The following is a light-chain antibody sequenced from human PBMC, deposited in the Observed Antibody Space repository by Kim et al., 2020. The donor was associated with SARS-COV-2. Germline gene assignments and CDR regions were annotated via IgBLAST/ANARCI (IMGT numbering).Light chain of an antibody. CDR2: KAS. CDR3: QQYNSYWT. CDR1: QSISSW. J-gene: IGKJ1*01. V-gene: IGKV1-5*03. Sequence: SASVGDIVTTTCRASQSISSWLACHQQKPGKAHQLLSYKASSLESVVPTRISGSGSGTEITLTISSLQPDDFATYYCQQYNSYWTFGQGTKVDIK.